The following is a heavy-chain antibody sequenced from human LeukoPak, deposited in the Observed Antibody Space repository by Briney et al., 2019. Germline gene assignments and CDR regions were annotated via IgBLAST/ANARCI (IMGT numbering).Heavy chain of an antibody. CDR1: GCTFTNYY. V-gene: IGHV1-2*02. CDR2: INPASAGA. J-gene: IGHJ4*02. D-gene: IGHD1-26*01. Sequence: GASVKVSCKPSGCTFTNYYIHWVRQAPGQGPEWVGWINPASAGAAFAPKFQGRVSMTWDSSITTAFMDLTSLRSNDTAIYYCARQLGNYYRAFDFWGQGTLVTVSS. CDR3: ARQLGNYYRAFDF.